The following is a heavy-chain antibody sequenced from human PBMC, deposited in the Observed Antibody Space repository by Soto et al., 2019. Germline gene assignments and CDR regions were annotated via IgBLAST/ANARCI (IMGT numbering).Heavy chain of an antibody. Sequence: QMQLVQSGPEVKKPGTSVKVSCKASGFTFTSSAMQWVRQARGQRLEWIGWIVVGSGNTNYAQKFQERVTITRDMSTSTAYMELSSLRSEDTAVYYCAADSGEGLFPGDAFDIWGQGTMVTVSS. V-gene: IGHV1-58*02. CDR3: AADSGEGLFPGDAFDI. CDR2: IVVGSGNT. CDR1: GFTFTSSA. D-gene: IGHD3-10*01. J-gene: IGHJ3*02.